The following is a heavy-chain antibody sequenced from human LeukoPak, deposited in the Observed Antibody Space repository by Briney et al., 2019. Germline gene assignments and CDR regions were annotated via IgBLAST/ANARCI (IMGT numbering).Heavy chain of an antibody. D-gene: IGHD3-10*01. J-gene: IGHJ3*02. V-gene: IGHV5-51*01. CDR3: ATNTMFRGIHAFDI. Sequence: PGESLKISCKGSGYSFTSYWIGWVRQMPGKGLEWMGISYPGDSDSRYSPSFQGQVTISADKSISTAYLQWSSLKASDSAMYYCATNTMFRGIHAFDIWGQGTMVTVSS. CDR1: GYSFTSYW. CDR2: SYPGDSDS.